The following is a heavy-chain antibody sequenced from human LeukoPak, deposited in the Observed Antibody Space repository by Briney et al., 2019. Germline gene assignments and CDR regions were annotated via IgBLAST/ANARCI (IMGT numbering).Heavy chain of an antibody. CDR1: GGSFSGYY. CDR3: AREYYDILTGYNGAFDI. D-gene: IGHD3-9*01. J-gene: IGHJ3*02. CDR2: INHSGST. V-gene: IGHV4-34*01. Sequence: SETLSLTCAVYGGSFSGYYWSWIRQPPGKGLEWIGEINHSGSTNYNPSLKSRVTISVDTSKNQFSLKLSSVTAADTAVYYCAREYYDILTGYNGAFDIWGQGTMVTVSS.